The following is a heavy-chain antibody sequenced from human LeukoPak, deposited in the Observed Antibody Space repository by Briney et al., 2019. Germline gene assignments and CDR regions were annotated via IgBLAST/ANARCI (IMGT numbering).Heavy chain of an antibody. CDR3: ARDHSIQLWFGPDY. J-gene: IGHJ4*02. V-gene: IGHV1-2*02. D-gene: IGHD5-18*01. CDR1: GYTFTGYY. CDR2: INPNSGGT. Sequence: ASVKVSCKASGYTFTGYYMHWVRHAPGQGLEWLGWINPNSGGTNYAQKFQGRVTMTRDTSISTAYMELSRLRSDDTAVYYCARDHSIQLWFGPDYWGQGPLVTVSS.